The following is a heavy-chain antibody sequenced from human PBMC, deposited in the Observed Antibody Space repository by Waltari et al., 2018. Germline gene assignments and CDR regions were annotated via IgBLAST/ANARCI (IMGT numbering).Heavy chain of an antibody. Sequence: QVQLQESGPGLVKPSETLSLTCTVSGGPISSYYWSWIRQPPGKGLEWIGYIYYSGSTNYNPSLKSRVTISVDTSKNQFSLKLSSVTAADTAVYYCARRKSSSHSFDYWGQGTLVTVSS. CDR1: GGPISSYY. CDR2: IYYSGST. D-gene: IGHD6-6*01. J-gene: IGHJ4*02. CDR3: ARRKSSSHSFDY. V-gene: IGHV4-59*08.